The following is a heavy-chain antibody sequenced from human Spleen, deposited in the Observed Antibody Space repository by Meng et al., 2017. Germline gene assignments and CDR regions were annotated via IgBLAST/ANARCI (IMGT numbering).Heavy chain of an antibody. CDR2: ISYDGSNK. D-gene: IGHD1-26*01. V-gene: IGHV3-30*01. J-gene: IGHJ3*02. CDR1: GFSFSSYA. Sequence: GGSLRLSCAASGFSFSSYAMHWVRQAPGKGLEWVAVISYDGSNKYYADSVKGRFTISRDNSKNTLYLQVISLRAEDTAVYSCARGLIDELPQNDAFDIWGQGTMVTVSS. CDR3: ARGLIDELPQNDAFDI.